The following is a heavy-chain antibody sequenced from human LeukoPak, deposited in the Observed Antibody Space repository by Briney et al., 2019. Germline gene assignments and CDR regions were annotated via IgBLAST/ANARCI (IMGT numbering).Heavy chain of an antibody. CDR2: IYPGDSDT. Sequence: PGGPLKISFQGSGYRFTSYWIGWGRPRPGKGVGWVGIIYPGDSDTRYSPSFQGQVTISADKSINTAYLQWGSLKASDTAMYYCAIRDTAMDFDYWGQGTLVTVSS. D-gene: IGHD5-18*01. CDR1: GYRFTSYW. J-gene: IGHJ4*02. CDR3: AIRDTAMDFDY. V-gene: IGHV5-51*01.